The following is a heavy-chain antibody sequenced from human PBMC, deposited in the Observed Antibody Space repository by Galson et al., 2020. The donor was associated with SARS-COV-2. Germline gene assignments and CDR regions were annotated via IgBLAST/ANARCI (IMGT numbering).Heavy chain of an antibody. CDR2: ISYDGSDK. CDR1: GFTFSSYS. J-gene: IGHJ3*01. Sequence: GGSLRLSCAASGFTFSSYSMHWVRQAPGKGLEWVAIISYDGSDKYYADSVKGQFTISRDNSKNTLYLQMNSLGAEDTAVYYCTRVKSTVYKNDAFDVWGQGTMVSVSS. V-gene: IGHV3-30*04. D-gene: IGHD1-20*01. CDR3: TRVKSTVYKNDAFDV.